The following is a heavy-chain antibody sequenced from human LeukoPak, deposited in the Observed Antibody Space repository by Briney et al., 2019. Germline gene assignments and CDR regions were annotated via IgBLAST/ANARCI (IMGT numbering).Heavy chain of an antibody. CDR1: GFTFSSYG. Sequence: GGSLRLSCAASGFTFSSYGMSWVRQAPGKGLEWVSAISGNGGNTYYADSVEGRFTISRDNAKDSVYLQMNSLRAEDTAVYYCAREVVIVPDYYYYGLDVWGQGTTVTVSS. CDR3: AREVVIVPDYYYYGLDV. V-gene: IGHV3-23*01. CDR2: ISGNGGNT. D-gene: IGHD2/OR15-2a*01. J-gene: IGHJ6*02.